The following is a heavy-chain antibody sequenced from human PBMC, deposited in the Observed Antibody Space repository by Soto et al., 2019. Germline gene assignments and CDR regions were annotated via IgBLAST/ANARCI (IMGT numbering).Heavy chain of an antibody. D-gene: IGHD3-22*01. CDR3: ARGLEAGYYSAY. Sequence: EVQLLESGGRLIQPGGSLRLSCAASGFKCSSYAMSWIRQAPGKGPEWVAGITTSGDRSGYADSVKGRFTVSRDNSQNTMYLQLHSLRGDDTAIYYCARGLEAGYYSAYWGQGTLVTVSS. CDR2: ITTSGDRS. J-gene: IGHJ4*02. CDR1: GFKCSSYA. V-gene: IGHV3-23*01.